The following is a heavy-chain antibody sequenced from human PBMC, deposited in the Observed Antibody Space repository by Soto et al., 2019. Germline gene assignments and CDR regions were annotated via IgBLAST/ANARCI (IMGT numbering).Heavy chain of an antibody. Sequence: LSLTCAVYGGSFSGYYWSWIRQPPGKGLEWIREINHSGSTNYNPSLKSRVTISVDTSKNQFSLKLSSVTAADTAVYYCARERRYLYYDSSGYRALLRSHYYYGMDVWGQGTTVTVSS. J-gene: IGHJ6*02. V-gene: IGHV4-34*01. CDR2: INHSGST. CDR3: ARERRYLYYDSSGYRALLRSHYYYGMDV. CDR1: GGSFSGYY. D-gene: IGHD3-22*01.